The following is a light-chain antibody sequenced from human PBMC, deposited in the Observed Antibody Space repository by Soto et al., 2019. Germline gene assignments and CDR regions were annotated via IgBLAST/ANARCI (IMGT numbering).Light chain of an antibody. CDR1: HDVSRN. V-gene: IGKV1-33*01. J-gene: IGKJ4*01. CDR3: QQYNSMLS. CDR2: DAS. Sequence: DIQMTQSPSSLSASVGDRVTIACQSSHDVSRNLNWFQQKPGEAPKLLIYDASNLERGVPSRFRASWSGTDFTFTISSLQPEDVATYYCQQYNSMLSFGGGTEIELK.